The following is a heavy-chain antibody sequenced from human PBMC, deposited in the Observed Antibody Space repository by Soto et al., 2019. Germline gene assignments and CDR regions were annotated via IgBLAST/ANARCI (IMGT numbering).Heavy chain of an antibody. V-gene: IGHV3-30*18. CDR3: AKAIAVFERMDV. D-gene: IGHD3-3*01. Sequence: QVQLVESGGGVVQPGRSLRLSCAASGFTFSSYAIHWVRQAPGKGLEWVAVISYDASNQYYADSVTGRFSISRDNSKNTLYLQMSSLRAEDTAVYYCAKAIAVFERMDVWGPGTTVTVSS. CDR2: ISYDASNQ. J-gene: IGHJ6*02. CDR1: GFTFSSYA.